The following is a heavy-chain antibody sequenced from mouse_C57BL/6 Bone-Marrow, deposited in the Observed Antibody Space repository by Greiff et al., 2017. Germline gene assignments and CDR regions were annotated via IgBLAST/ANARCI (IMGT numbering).Heavy chain of an antibody. CDR1: GFTFSSYG. Sequence: EVKLVESGGDLVKPGGSLKLSCAASGFTFSSYGMSWVRQTPDKRLEWVATISSGGSYTYYPDGVKGRFTISRDNAKNTLYLQMSSLKSEDTAMYYCARGLITTVVDPWFAYWGQGTLVTVSA. D-gene: IGHD1-1*01. CDR3: ARGLITTVVDPWFAY. J-gene: IGHJ3*01. V-gene: IGHV5-6*01. CDR2: ISSGGSYT.